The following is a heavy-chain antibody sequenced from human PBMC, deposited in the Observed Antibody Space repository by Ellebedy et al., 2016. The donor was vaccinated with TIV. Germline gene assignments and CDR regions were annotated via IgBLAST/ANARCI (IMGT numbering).Heavy chain of an antibody. V-gene: IGHV3-9*01. CDR1: GFTFDDYA. CDR3: TKDLLRGIWGGSGRDY. Sequence: GGSLRLSXAASGFTFDDYAMHWVRQAPGKGLEWVLGISWRGHYIGYADSVRGRFTISRDNAKSSLYLQMNSLRIEDTAVYYCTKDLLRGIWGGSGRDYWGQGTLVTVSS. CDR2: ISWRGHYI. J-gene: IGHJ4*02. D-gene: IGHD7-27*01.